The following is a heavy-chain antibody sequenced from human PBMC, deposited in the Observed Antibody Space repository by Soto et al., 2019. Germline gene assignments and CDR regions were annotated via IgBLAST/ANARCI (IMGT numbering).Heavy chain of an antibody. J-gene: IGHJ6*02. CDR1: GFTFSSYA. CDR3: ARGYDFWSGYYYPYGMDV. CDR2: ISYDGSNK. D-gene: IGHD3-3*01. Sequence: GGSLRLSCAASGFTFSSYAMHWVRQAPGKGLEWVAVISYDGSNKNHADTVKGRFTISRDNSKNTLYLQMNSLRAEDTAVYYCARGYDFWSGYYYPYGMDVWGQGTAVTVSS. V-gene: IGHV3-30-3*01.